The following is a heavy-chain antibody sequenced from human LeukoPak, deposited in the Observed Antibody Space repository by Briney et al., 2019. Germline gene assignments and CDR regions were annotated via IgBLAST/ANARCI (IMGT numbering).Heavy chain of an antibody. J-gene: IGHJ5*02. CDR1: GGSISSGGYY. CDR2: IYYSGST. Sequence: SETLSLTCTVSGGSISSGGYYWSWIRQHPGKGLEWIGYIYYSGSTYYNPSLKSRVTISVDTSKNQFSLKLSSVTAADTAVYYCARDRYCSSTSCYTGNWFDPWDQGTLVTVSS. D-gene: IGHD2-2*02. V-gene: IGHV4-31*03. CDR3: ARDRYCSSTSCYTGNWFDP.